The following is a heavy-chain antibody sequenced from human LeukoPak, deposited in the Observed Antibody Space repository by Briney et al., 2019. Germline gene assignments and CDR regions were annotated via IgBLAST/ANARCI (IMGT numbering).Heavy chain of an antibody. V-gene: IGHV1-2*02. CDR1: GYTFTGYY. CDR2: INPNSGGT. D-gene: IGHD5-24*01. CDR3: ARGTVEMATIPPDY. J-gene: IGHJ4*02. Sequence: ASVRVSCKASGYTFTGYYMHWVRRAPGQGLEWMGWINPNSGGTNYAQKFQGRVTMTRDTPISTAYMELSRLRSDDTAVYYCARGTVEMATIPPDYWGQGTLVTVSS.